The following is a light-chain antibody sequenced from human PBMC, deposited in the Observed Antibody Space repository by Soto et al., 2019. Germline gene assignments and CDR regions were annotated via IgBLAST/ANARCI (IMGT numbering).Light chain of an antibody. CDR3: QQYNNRWT. Sequence: EIVMTQSPATLSVSPGERVTLSCRASQSVSSNLAWYHQKPGQPPKFLMYGASTRAAGIPARFSGSGSGREFTLTISSLQSEDFGVYYCQQYNNRWTFDQGTRVEIE. J-gene: IGKJ1*01. CDR2: GAS. V-gene: IGKV3-15*01. CDR1: QSVSSN.